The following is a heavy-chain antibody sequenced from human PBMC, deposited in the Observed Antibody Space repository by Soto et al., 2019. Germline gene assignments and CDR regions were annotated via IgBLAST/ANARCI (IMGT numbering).Heavy chain of an antibody. CDR2: ISGSGGST. V-gene: IGHV3-23*01. CDR1: GFTFSSYA. Sequence: EVQLLESGGGLVQPGGSLRLSCAASGFTFSSYAMSWVRQAPGKGLEWVSAISGSGGSTYYADSVKGRFTISRDNSKNTLYPQMNSLRAEDTAVYYCAKSQYYDFWSGYYMFDYWGQGTLVTVPS. CDR3: AKSQYYDFWSGYYMFDY. D-gene: IGHD3-3*01. J-gene: IGHJ4*02.